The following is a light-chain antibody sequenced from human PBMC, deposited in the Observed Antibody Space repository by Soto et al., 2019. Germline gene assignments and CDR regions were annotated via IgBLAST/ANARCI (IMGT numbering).Light chain of an antibody. CDR3: VSYTSTSTLV. J-gene: IGLJ1*01. CDR1: GSDVGNYVF. V-gene: IGLV2-14*01. CDR2: EVS. Sequence: QSVLTQPASVSGSPGQSITISCTGTGSDVGNYVFVSWYQQYPGKAPKLIIFEVSNRPSGVSDRFSGSKSGSTASLSISGLQSEDEADYYCVSYTSTSTLVFGTGNKLTVL.